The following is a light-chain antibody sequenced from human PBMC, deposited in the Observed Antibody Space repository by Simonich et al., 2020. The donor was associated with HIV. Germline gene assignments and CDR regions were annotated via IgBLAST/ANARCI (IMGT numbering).Light chain of an antibody. CDR3: VLYMGSGISV. CDR2: RTN. J-gene: IGLJ3*02. Sequence: QTVVTQETSSSVSPGGTVTLTCALSSGSVSTSYSPTWYHQTPGQPPRTLIYRTNTRSSGVPDRFSGSILGNKAVLTITGAQADDEGYYYCVLYMGSGISVFGGGTKLTVL. V-gene: IGLV8-61*01. CDR1: SGSVSTSYS.